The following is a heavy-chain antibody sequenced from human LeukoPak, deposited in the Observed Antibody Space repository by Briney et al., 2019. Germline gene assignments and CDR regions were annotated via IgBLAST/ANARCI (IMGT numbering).Heavy chain of an antibody. Sequence: PGGSLRLSCAASGFTFSNAWMSWVRQAPGKGLEWVGRIKSKTDGGTTDYAAPVKGRFTISRDDSKNTLYLQMNSLKTEDTAVYYCTTDIRFRGNYDILTGYLYYYYYMDVWGKGTTVTVSS. CDR2: IKSKTDGGTT. CDR1: GFTFSNAW. J-gene: IGHJ6*03. D-gene: IGHD3-9*01. CDR3: TTDIRFRGNYDILTGYLYYYYYMDV. V-gene: IGHV3-15*01.